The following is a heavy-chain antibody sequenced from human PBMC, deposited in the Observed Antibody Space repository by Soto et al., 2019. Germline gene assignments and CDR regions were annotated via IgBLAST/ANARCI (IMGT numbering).Heavy chain of an antibody. D-gene: IGHD5-12*01. CDR2: ISGSGGST. V-gene: IGHV3-23*01. CDR3: AKDRELRVATISAGFDY. J-gene: IGHJ4*02. CDR1: GFTFSSYA. Sequence: GGSLRLSCAASGFTFSSYAMSWVRQAPGKGLEWVSAISGSGGSTYYADSVKGRFTISRDNSKNTLYLQMNSLRAEDTAVYYCAKDRELRVATISAGFDYWGQGTLVTVSS.